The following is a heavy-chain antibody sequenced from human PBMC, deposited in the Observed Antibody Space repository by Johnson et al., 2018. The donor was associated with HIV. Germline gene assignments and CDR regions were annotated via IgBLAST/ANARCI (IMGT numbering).Heavy chain of an antibody. J-gene: IGHJ3*02. CDR3: ARHQLLVHDVFNI. Sequence: VQLVESGGGLVQPGGSLRLSCAASGFTFSSYWMSWVHQAPGRGLEWLANIKQDGSEKDYVDSVKGRFTISRDNAKNSMYLQMNSLRADDTAVYYCARHQLLVHDVFNIWGQGTVVIVSS. CDR2: IKQDGSEK. D-gene: IGHD1-1*01. CDR1: GFTFSSYW. V-gene: IGHV3-7*05.